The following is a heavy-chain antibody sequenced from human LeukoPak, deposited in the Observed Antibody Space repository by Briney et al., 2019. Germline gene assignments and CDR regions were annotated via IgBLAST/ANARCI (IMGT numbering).Heavy chain of an antibody. J-gene: IGHJ4*02. D-gene: IGHD3-10*01. V-gene: IGHV3-74*01. CDR3: ARDRGPRTGSMVREAYDY. CDR2: ISADGSST. Sequence: GGSLRLSCAASGFTISNYWIHWVRQAPEKGLVWVSRISADGSSTNYADSVKGRFTISRDNAKNTLYLQMNSLRAEDTAVYYCARDRGPRTGSMVREAYDYWGQGTLVTVSS. CDR1: GFTISNYW.